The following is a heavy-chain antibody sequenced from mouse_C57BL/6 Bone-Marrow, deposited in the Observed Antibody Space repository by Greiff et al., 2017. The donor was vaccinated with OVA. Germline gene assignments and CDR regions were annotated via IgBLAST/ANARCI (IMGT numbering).Heavy chain of an antibody. Sequence: QVQLKQPGTELVKPGASVKLSCKASGYTFTSYWMHWVKQRPGQGLEWIGNINPSNGGTNYNEKFKSKATLTVDKSSSTAYMQLSSLTSEDSAVYYCARGLPCYWYFDVWGTGTTVTVSS. CDR2: INPSNGGT. J-gene: IGHJ1*03. V-gene: IGHV1-53*01. CDR3: ARGLPCYWYFDV. CDR1: GYTFTSYW. D-gene: IGHD2-2*01.